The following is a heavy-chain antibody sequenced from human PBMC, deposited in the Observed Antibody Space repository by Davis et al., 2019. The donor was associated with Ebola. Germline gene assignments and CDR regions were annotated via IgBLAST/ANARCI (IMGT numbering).Heavy chain of an antibody. J-gene: IGHJ4*02. CDR1: GYSFTSYW. CDR2: IYTGDSDT. V-gene: IGHV5-51*01. Sequence: GESLKISCKGSGYSFTSYWIGWVRQMPGKGLDWMGIIYTGDSDTRYSPSFQGQVTISADKSISTADLQWSSLKASDTAMYYCARHRSLSYYDSSGYPYWGQGTLVTVSS. CDR3: ARHRSLSYYDSSGYPY. D-gene: IGHD3-22*01.